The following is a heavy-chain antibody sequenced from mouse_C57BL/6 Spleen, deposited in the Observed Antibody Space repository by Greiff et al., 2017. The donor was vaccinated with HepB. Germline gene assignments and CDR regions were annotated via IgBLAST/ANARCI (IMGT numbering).Heavy chain of an antibody. Sequence: EVQVVESEGGLVQPGRSMKLSCTASGFTFSDYYMAWVRQVPEKGLEWVANINYDGSSTYYLDSLKSRFIISRDNAKNILYLQMSSLKSEDTATYYCARVWLLRAMDYWGQGTSVTVSS. D-gene: IGHD2-3*01. CDR3: ARVWLLRAMDY. CDR2: INYDGSST. J-gene: IGHJ4*01. CDR1: GFTFSDYY. V-gene: IGHV5-16*01.